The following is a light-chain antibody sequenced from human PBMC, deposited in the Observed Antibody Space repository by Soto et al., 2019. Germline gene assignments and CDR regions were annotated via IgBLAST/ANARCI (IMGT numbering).Light chain of an antibody. V-gene: IGKV1-5*03. Sequence: DIHMTQSPSTLSASVGDGVTITCRASQRISTWLAWYQQKPGKAPKRLIYKASTLKSGVPSRFSGSGSGTEFTLTISSLQPDDFATYYCQHYNSYSEAFGQGTKVDI. J-gene: IGKJ1*01. CDR2: KAS. CDR3: QHYNSYSEA. CDR1: QRISTW.